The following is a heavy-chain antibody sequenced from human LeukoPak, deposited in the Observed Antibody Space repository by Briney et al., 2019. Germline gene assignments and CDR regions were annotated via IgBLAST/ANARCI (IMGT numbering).Heavy chain of an antibody. V-gene: IGHV3-33*01. D-gene: IGHD6-13*01. J-gene: IGHJ4*02. CDR1: GFTFRNYG. CDR2: FWFDGSNR. CDR3: ARSLPYGTTWYGRSDF. Sequence: GSLRLSCEASGFTFRNYGMHWVRQAPGKGLDWVGGFWFDGSNRYYADSVKGRFTISRDNSKNTLYLQMNSLRAEDTAIYYCARSLPYGTTWYGRSDFWGQGTLVTVSS.